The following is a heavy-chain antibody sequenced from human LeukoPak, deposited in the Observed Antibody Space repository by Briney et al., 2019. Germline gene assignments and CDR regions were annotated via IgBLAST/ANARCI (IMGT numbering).Heavy chain of an antibody. V-gene: IGHV1-69*04. J-gene: IGHJ5*02. Sequence: ASVKVSCKASGGTFSSYAISWVRQAPGQGLEWMGRIIPILGIANYAQKSQGRVTITADKSTSTAYMELSSLRSEDTAVYYCARGGDDHRNYNRLDPWGQGTLVTVSS. D-gene: IGHD4-11*01. CDR1: GGTFSSYA. CDR2: IIPILGIA. CDR3: ARGGDDHRNYNRLDP.